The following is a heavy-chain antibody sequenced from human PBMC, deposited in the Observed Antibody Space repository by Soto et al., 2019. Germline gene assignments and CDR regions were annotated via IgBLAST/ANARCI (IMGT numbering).Heavy chain of an antibody. D-gene: IGHD3-10*01. J-gene: IGHJ4*02. CDR2: ITGSGGST. V-gene: IGHV3-23*01. CDR3: DIASVTRIRGEPPAH. CDR1: GIIFSAFA. Sequence: EVQLSESGGGLAQPGGSLTLSCTASGIIFSAFAMSWVRQAPGKGLEWVSGITGSGGSTNYADSVKGRFTISRDNSKNTLYLQMNSLRVEDTAKYYCDIASVTRIRGEPPAHWGQGTLVTVSS.